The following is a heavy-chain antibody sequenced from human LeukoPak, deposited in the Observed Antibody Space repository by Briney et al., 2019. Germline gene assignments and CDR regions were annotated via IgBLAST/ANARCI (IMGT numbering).Heavy chain of an antibody. Sequence: SETLSLTCTVSGGSISSSSYYWGWIRQPPGKGLEWIGSIYYSGSTYYNPSLKSRVTISVDTSKNQFSLKLSSVTAADTAVYYCASFGFYDILTGYYRRDAFDIWGQGTMVTVSS. D-gene: IGHD3-9*01. CDR3: ASFGFYDILTGYYRRDAFDI. CDR2: IYYSGST. J-gene: IGHJ3*02. V-gene: IGHV4-39*07. CDR1: GGSISSSSYY.